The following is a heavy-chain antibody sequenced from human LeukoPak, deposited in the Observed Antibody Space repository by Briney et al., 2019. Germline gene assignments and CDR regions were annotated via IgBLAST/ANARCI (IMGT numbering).Heavy chain of an antibody. CDR3: ARGWRPTIAVAGLFDY. V-gene: IGHV1-2*06. Sequence: ASVKVSCKASGYTFTGYYMHWVRQAPGQGLEWMGRINPNSGGTNYAQKFKGRVTMTRDTAISTAYMELSRLRSDDTAVYYCARGWRPTIAVAGLFDYWGQGTLVTVSS. J-gene: IGHJ4*02. CDR2: INPNSGGT. CDR1: GYTFTGYY. D-gene: IGHD6-19*01.